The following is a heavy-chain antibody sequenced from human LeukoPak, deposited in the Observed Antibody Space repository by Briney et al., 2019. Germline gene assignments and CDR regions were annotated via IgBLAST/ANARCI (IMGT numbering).Heavy chain of an antibody. D-gene: IGHD3-10*01. V-gene: IGHV1-2*06. Sequence: EASVKVSCKASGYTFTGYYMHWVRQALGQGLEWMGRINPNSGGTNYAQKFQGRVTMTRDTSISTAYMELSRLRSDDTAVYYCARVGSMVRGVKDGRVFDYWGQGTLVTVSS. CDR2: INPNSGGT. CDR1: GYTFTGYY. J-gene: IGHJ4*02. CDR3: ARVGSMVRGVKDGRVFDY.